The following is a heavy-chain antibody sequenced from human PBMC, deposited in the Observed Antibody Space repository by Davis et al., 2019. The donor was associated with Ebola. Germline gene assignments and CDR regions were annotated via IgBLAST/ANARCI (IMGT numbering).Heavy chain of an antibody. Sequence: ASVKVSCKASGYTFTSYGISWVRQAPGQGLEWMGWISAYNGNTNYAQKLQGRVTMTTDTSTSHAYMEMRSLRSDETAVYYCARDLVMTTVSPGGYWGQGTLVTVSS. J-gene: IGHJ4*02. D-gene: IGHD4-17*01. CDR1: GYTFTSYG. CDR3: ARDLVMTTVSPGGY. V-gene: IGHV1-18*04. CDR2: ISAYNGNT.